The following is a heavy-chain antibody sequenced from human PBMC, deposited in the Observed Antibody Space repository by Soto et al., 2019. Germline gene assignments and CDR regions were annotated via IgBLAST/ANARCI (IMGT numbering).Heavy chain of an antibody. D-gene: IGHD2-2*02. Sequence: PVGSMSLSCTASGLPHSSFAMMWVRQAPGKGLECVSGIYGSGRGIVYADSVKGRFTISRDNSKNTVYLQMTDLRSDDTAVYYCAKDALYNDGLWLMDHWGRGTQVTVSS. CDR3: AKDALYNDGLWLMDH. CDR2: IYGSGRGI. CDR1: GLPHSSFA. V-gene: IGHV3-23*05. J-gene: IGHJ4*02.